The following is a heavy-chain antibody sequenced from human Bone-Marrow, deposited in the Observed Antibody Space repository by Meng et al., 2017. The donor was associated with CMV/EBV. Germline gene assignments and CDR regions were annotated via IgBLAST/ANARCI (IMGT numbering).Heavy chain of an antibody. J-gene: IGHJ4*02. D-gene: IGHD4-17*01. CDR2: IYHSGST. CDR3: ASRVDYGDYVPFSY. CDR1: GGSISSSNW. Sequence: GSLRFSCAVSGGSISSSNWWSWVRQPPGKGLEWIGEIYHSGSTNYNPSLKSRVTISVDKSKNQFSLKLSSVTAADTAVYYCASRVDYGDYVPFSYWGQGTLVTVSS. V-gene: IGHV4-4*02.